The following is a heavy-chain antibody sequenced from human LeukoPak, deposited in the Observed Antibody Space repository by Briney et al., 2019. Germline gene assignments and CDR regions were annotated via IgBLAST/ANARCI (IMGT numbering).Heavy chain of an antibody. CDR1: GFTFSSYA. Sequence: GRSLRLSCAASGFTFSSYAMHWVRQAPGKGLEWVAVISYDGSNKYYADSVKGRFTISRDNSKNTLYLQMNSLRAEDTAVYYCARGYAMGTFDYWGQGTLVTVSS. J-gene: IGHJ4*02. V-gene: IGHV3-30-3*01. CDR3: ARGYAMGTFDY. CDR2: ISYDGSNK. D-gene: IGHD2-8*01.